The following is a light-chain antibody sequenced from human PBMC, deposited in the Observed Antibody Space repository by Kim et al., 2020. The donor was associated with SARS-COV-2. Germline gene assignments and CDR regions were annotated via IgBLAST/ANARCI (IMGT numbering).Light chain of an antibody. CDR1: KLGDKY. V-gene: IGLV3-1*01. CDR3: QAWDSSNVV. CDR2: QDS. Sequence: SYELTQPPSVSVSPGQTASITCSGDKLGDKYACWYQQKPGQSPVLVIYQDSKRPSGIPERFSGSNSGNTATLTISGTQAMDEADYYCQAWDSSNVVFGG. J-gene: IGLJ2*01.